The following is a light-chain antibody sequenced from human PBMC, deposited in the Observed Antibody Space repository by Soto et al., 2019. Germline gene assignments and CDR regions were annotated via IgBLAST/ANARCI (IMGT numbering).Light chain of an antibody. V-gene: IGLV2-14*01. CDR3: SSYTSSSTLV. Sequence: QSALTQPASVSGSPGQSITISCTGTSSDVGGYNYVSWYQQHPGKAPKLMIYDVSNRPSGVSNRFSGSKSGNTVSLTISGVQAEDEADYYCSSYTSSSTLVFGTGTKLTVL. CDR2: DVS. J-gene: IGLJ1*01. CDR1: SSDVGGYNY.